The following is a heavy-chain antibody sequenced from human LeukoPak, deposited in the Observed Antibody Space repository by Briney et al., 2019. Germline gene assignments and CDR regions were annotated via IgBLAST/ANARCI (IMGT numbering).Heavy chain of an antibody. Sequence: SETLSLTCTGSGGSISSSSYYWGWIRQPPGKGLEWIGSIYYSGSTYYNPSINSRVTISVDTSKNKFSLKLSFVTAAVTAVYYCARDSLYCSSTSCTPNDALDIWGQGTMVTVSS. D-gene: IGHD2-2*01. J-gene: IGHJ3*02. CDR3: ARDSLYCSSTSCTPNDALDI. CDR2: IYYSGST. V-gene: IGHV4-39*07. CDR1: GGSISSSSYY.